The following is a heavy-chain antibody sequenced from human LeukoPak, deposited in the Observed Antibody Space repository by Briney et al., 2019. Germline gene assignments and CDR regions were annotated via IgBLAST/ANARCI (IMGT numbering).Heavy chain of an antibody. Sequence: SQTLSLTCAISGDTVSTNSAAWNWIRQSPSRGLEWLGRTYYRSKWYYDYAVSLKSRMTIYSDTSRNHVSLQLNSVTPEDTALYYCTREQLNYFGPWGRGTLVTVSS. CDR1: GDTVSTNSAA. V-gene: IGHV6-1*01. CDR2: TYYRSKWYY. D-gene: IGHD2-2*01. J-gene: IGHJ5*02. CDR3: TREQLNYFGP.